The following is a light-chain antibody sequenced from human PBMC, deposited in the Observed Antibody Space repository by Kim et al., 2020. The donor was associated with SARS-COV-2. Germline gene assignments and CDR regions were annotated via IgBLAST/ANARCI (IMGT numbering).Light chain of an antibody. V-gene: IGLV2-14*03. CDR2: DVS. CDR3: SSLTSGSTSVV. J-gene: IGLJ2*01. Sequence: QSITISCTGPSSDVGAYNRVSWYQQHPGKAPKLMIFDVSDRPSGVSNRFSGSKSDNTASLTISGLQAEDEADYFCSSLTSGSTSVVFGGGTQLTVL. CDR1: SSDVGAYNR.